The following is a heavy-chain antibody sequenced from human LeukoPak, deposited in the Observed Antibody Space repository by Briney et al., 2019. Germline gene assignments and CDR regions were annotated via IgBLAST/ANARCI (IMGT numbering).Heavy chain of an antibody. CDR3: ARDGLDYDTSGYFHY. D-gene: IGHD3-22*01. CDR2: ISYDASNI. J-gene: IGHJ4*02. Sequence: PGGSLRLSCAASGFTFSSYAMHWVRQAPGKGLEWVAVISYDASNIYYADSVKGRFTISRDNSQNTVYLQMNSLRPEDTAVYYCARDGLDYDTSGYFHYWGQGALVTVSS. CDR1: GFTFSSYA. V-gene: IGHV3-30*04.